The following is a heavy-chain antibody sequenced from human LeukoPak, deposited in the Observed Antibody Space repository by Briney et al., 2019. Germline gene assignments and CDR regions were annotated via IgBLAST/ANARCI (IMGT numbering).Heavy chain of an antibody. D-gene: IGHD4-17*01. V-gene: IGHV3-23*01. CDR3: AKVGTSVTTYYYYYMDV. CDR1: GFTFSSYA. Sequence: GGSLRLSCAASGFTFSSYAMSWVRQAPGKGLDWVSAISGSDGNTYYADSVKGRFTISRDNSKNTLYLQMNSLRAEDTAVYYCAKVGTSVTTYYYYYMDVWGKGTTVTVSS. J-gene: IGHJ6*03. CDR2: ISGSDGNT.